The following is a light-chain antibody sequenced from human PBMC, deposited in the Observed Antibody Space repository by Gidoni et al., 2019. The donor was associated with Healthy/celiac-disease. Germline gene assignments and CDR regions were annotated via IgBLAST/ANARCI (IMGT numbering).Light chain of an antibody. CDR1: QSISSY. Sequence: DIQITKSPSSLSASGGDRVTITCPASQSISSYLHWYQQKPGKAPKLLIYDASSLQSGVPSRCSGSGSGTDFTLTIISRQPDEFATYYCQQSYSTLNTFGQGTKVEIK. J-gene: IGKJ2*01. CDR2: DAS. V-gene: IGKV1-39*01. CDR3: QQSYSTLNT.